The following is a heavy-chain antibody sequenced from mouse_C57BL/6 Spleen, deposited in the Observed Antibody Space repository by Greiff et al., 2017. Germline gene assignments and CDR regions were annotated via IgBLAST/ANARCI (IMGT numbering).Heavy chain of an antibody. CDR1: GFTFSSYA. CDR3: AREWDYYGSSYD. Sequence: EVQGVESGGGLVKPGGSLKLSCAASGFTFSSYAMSWVRQNPEKRLVWVATISDGVSYTTYPDNVKGRFTISRDNAKNNLYLQMSHLKSEDTAMYYCAREWDYYGSSYDWGQGTTLTVSS. V-gene: IGHV5-4*01. J-gene: IGHJ2*01. CDR2: ISDGVSYT. D-gene: IGHD1-1*01.